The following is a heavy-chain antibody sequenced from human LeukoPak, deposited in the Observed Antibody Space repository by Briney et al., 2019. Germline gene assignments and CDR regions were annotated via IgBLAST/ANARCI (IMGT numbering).Heavy chain of an antibody. V-gene: IGHV3-23*01. CDR1: GFTFSSYA. CDR2: ISGSGGST. D-gene: IGHD3-22*01. Sequence: GGSLRLSCAASGFTFSSYAMSWVRQAPGKGLEWVSAISGSGGSTYYADSVKGRFTISRDNSKNTLYLQMNSLRAEDTAVYYCAKVRNYYDSSGYFREGDYLGQGTLVTVSS. CDR3: AKVRNYYDSSGYFREGDY. J-gene: IGHJ4*02.